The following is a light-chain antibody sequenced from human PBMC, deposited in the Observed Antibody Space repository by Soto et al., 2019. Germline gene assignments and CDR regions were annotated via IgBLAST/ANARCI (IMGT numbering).Light chain of an antibody. Sequence: QSVLTQPPSASGSPGQSVTISCTGTSSDVGGYNYVSWYQQHPGKAPKVIIYEVSKRPSGVPDRFSGPKSGSTASLTVSGLQAEDEADYYCSSYAVTNIFVFGTGTKVTV. CDR1: SSDVGGYNY. CDR2: EVS. V-gene: IGLV2-8*01. CDR3: SSYAVTNIFV. J-gene: IGLJ1*01.